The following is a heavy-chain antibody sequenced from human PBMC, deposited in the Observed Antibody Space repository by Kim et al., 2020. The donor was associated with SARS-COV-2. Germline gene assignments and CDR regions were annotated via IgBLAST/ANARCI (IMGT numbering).Heavy chain of an antibody. Sequence: GGSLRLSCTASGFTFSSYGMHWVRQAPGKGLEWVAVISYDGSNKYYADSVRGRFTISRDNSKNSLYLQMNSLRAEDTAVYYCAKADAPDWGPGALGTDS. CDR1: GFTFSSYG. CDR3: AKADAPD. V-gene: IGHV3-30*18. CDR2: ISYDGSNK. J-gene: IGHJ1*01.